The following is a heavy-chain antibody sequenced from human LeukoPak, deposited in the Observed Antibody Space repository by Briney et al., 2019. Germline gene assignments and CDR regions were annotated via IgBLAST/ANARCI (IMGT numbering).Heavy chain of an antibody. D-gene: IGHD3-3*01. Sequence: GRSLRLSCAASGFTFSSYAMHWVRQAPGKGLEWVAVISYDGSNKYYADSVKGRFTISRDNSKNTLYLQMNSLRAEDTAVYYCAREKITIFGVVIIPVGVDYWGQGTLVTVSS. J-gene: IGHJ4*02. CDR3: AREKITIFGVVIIPVGVDY. V-gene: IGHV3-30*04. CDR1: GFTFSSYA. CDR2: ISYDGSNK.